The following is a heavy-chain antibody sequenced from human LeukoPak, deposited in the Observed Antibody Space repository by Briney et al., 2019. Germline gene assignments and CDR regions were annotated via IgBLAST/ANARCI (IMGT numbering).Heavy chain of an antibody. CDR2: LIYDGSNK. D-gene: IGHD6-13*01. CDR1: GFSFRDYD. CDR3: ARTIAQYTNSWLYYYYGMDV. Sequence: GRSLRLSCAASGFSFRDYDMHWVRQAPGKGLEWVAALIYDGSNKYYADSVKGRFTISRDNSKNTLYLQMNSLRAEDTAVFYCARTIAQYTNSWLYYYYGMDVWGQGTTVTVSS. V-gene: IGHV3-33*05. J-gene: IGHJ6*02.